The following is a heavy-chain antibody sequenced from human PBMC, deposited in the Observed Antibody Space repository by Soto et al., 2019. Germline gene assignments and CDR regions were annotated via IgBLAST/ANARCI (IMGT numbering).Heavy chain of an antibody. CDR3: ARTTIFGVVPFDY. J-gene: IGHJ4*02. CDR1: GGSFSGYY. CDR2: INHSGST. D-gene: IGHD3-3*01. Sequence: SETLSLTCAVYGGSFSGYYWSWIRQPPGKGLEWIGEINHSGSTNYNPSLKSRVTISVDTSKNQFSLKLSSVTAADTAVYYCARTTIFGVVPFDYWGQGTLVTVSS. V-gene: IGHV4-34*01.